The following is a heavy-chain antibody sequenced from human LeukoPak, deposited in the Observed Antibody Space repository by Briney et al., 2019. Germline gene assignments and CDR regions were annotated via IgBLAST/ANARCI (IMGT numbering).Heavy chain of an antibody. CDR3: VRETYCSSTSCPLDY. Sequence: ASVKVSCKASGYTFTSYGISWVRQAPGQGLEWMGWISAYNGNTNYAQKLQGRVTMTTDTSTSTAYMELRSLRSDDTAVYYCVRETYCSSTSCPLDYWGQGTLVTVSS. CDR1: GYTFTSYG. V-gene: IGHV1-18*01. J-gene: IGHJ4*02. CDR2: ISAYNGNT. D-gene: IGHD2-2*01.